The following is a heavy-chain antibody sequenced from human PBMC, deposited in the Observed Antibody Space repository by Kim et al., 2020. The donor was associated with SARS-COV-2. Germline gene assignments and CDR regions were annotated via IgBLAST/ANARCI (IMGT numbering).Heavy chain of an antibody. V-gene: IGHV3-30*01. D-gene: IGHD1-26*01. J-gene: IGHJ3*02. Sequence: ADSVKGRLTISRDNSKNTLYLQMNSLRAEDTAVYYCARGYSGSYFPAFDIWGQGTMVTVSS. CDR3: ARGYSGSYFPAFDI.